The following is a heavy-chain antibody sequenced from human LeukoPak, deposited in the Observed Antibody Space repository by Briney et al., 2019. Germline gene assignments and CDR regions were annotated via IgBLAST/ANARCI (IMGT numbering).Heavy chain of an antibody. Sequence: ASVKVSCKVSGYTLTELSMHWVRQAPGKGLEWRGGFDPEDGVTIYAQRFQGRVTMTEDTSTDTAYMELSSLRSEDTAVYYCATAILRYFDWFRGGLDYWGQGTLVTVSS. CDR2: FDPEDGVT. V-gene: IGHV1-24*01. D-gene: IGHD3-9*01. CDR3: ATAILRYFDWFRGGLDY. CDR1: GYTLTELS. J-gene: IGHJ4*02.